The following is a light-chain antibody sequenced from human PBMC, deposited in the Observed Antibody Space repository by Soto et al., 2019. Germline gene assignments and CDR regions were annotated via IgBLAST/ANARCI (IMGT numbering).Light chain of an antibody. CDR3: QQYDSYVNT. Sequence: DIQMTQSPSTLPASVGDRVSITCRASQSISSWLAWYQQKPGKAPKLLIYDASSLESGVPSRFSGSGSGTEFSLTISSLQPDDFATYYCQQYDSYVNTFGQGTKLEIK. CDR2: DAS. J-gene: IGKJ2*01. CDR1: QSISSW. V-gene: IGKV1-5*01.